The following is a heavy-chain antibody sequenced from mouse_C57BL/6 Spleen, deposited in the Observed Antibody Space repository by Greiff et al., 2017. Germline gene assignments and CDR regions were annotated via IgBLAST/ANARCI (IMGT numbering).Heavy chain of an antibody. CDR1: GYAFTNYL. CDR3: ASVFTTVVPYAMDY. V-gene: IGHV1-54*01. CDR2: INPGSGGT. J-gene: IGHJ4*01. D-gene: IGHD1-1*01. Sequence: VQLQQSGAELVRPGTSVKVSCKASGYAFTNYLIEWVKQRPGQGLEWIGVINPGSGGTNYNEKFKGKATLTADKSSSTAYMQLSSLTSEDSAVSFCASVFTTVVPYAMDYWGQGTSVTVSS.